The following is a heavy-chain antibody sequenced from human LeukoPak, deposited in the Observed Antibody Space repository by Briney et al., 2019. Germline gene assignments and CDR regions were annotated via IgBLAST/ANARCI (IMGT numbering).Heavy chain of an antibody. Sequence: GGSLRLSCAASGFTFDDYGMSWVRQAPGKGLEWVSGINWNGGSTGYADSVKGRFTISRDNAKNSLYLQMNSLRAEDAALYYCARVLGCTNGVCPYYYHYYMDVWGKGTTVTVSS. CDR2: INWNGGST. D-gene: IGHD2-8*01. J-gene: IGHJ6*03. CDR1: GFTFDDYG. V-gene: IGHV3-20*04. CDR3: ARVLGCTNGVCPYYYHYYMDV.